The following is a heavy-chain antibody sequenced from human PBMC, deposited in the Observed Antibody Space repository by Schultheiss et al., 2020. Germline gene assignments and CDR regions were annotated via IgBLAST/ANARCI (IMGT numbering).Heavy chain of an antibody. CDR2: INWNGGTT. V-gene: IGHV3-64*04. J-gene: IGHJ4*02. CDR1: GFTFSNYA. D-gene: IGHD6-6*01. Sequence: GGSLRLSCSASGFTFSNYAMHWVRQAPGKGLEWVSGINWNGGTTFYADSVKGRFTMSSDSSKNTLYLQMNSLRAEDTAVYYCAKVCAARRVGVDYFDYWGQGTLVNVSS. CDR3: AKVCAARRVGVDYFDY.